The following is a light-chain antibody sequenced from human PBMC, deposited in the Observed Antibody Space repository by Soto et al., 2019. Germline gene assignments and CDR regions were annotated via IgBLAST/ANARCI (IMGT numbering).Light chain of an antibody. CDR3: LQYGSSPPHP. V-gene: IGKV3-20*01. CDR2: GSS. CDR1: QSVSHKY. Sequence: EVVLTQSPGTLSLSPGERATLSCRASQSVSHKYLAWYQQKPGQAPRLLIFGSSDRATGIPERFSGSGSGTDCTLTISRLEPEDLAVDYCLQYGSSPPHPVGQGPKLEIK. J-gene: IGKJ2*01.